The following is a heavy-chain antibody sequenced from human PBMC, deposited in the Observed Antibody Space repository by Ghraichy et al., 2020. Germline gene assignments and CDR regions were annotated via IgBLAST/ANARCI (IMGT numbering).Heavy chain of an antibody. Sequence: GGSLRRSCAASGFTFSSYGMHWVRQAPGKGLEWVAVIWYDGSNKYYADSVKGPFTISRDNSKNTLYLQMNSRRAEDTAVYYCARTRSGSSWYVFDYWGQGTLVTVSA. J-gene: IGHJ4*02. CDR1: GFTFSSYG. V-gene: IGHV3-33*01. CDR2: IWYDGSNK. D-gene: IGHD6-13*01. CDR3: ARTRSGSSWYVFDY.